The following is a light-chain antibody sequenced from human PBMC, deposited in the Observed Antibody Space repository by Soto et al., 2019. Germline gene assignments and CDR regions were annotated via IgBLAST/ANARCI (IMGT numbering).Light chain of an antibody. CDR1: SSDVGGYNY. Sequence: QSALTQPASVSGSPGQSITISCTGTSSDVGGYNYVSWYQQHPGKAPKLMIYEVSNRPSGVSDRFSGSRSGNTASLTISGLQAQDESDYYFISYTSSSTRVFGGGTKVTVL. V-gene: IGLV2-14*01. CDR2: EVS. CDR3: ISYTSSSTRV. J-gene: IGLJ3*02.